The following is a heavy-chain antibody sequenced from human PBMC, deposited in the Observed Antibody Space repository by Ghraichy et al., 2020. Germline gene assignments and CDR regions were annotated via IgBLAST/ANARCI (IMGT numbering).Heavy chain of an antibody. V-gene: IGHV1-8*01. CDR3: AREYSSSTNYYYYYYMDV. Sequence: ASVKVSCKASGYTFTSYDINWVRQATGQGLEWMGWMNPNSGNTGYAQKFQGRVTMTRNTSISTAYMELSSLRSEDTAVYYCAREYSSSTNYYYYYYMDVWGKGTTVTVSS. J-gene: IGHJ6*03. D-gene: IGHD6-6*01. CDR2: MNPNSGNT. CDR1: GYTFTSYD.